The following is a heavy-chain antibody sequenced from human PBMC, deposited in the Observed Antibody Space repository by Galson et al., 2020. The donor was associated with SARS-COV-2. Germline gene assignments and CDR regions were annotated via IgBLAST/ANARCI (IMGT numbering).Heavy chain of an antibody. CDR2: IDPSDSYT. CDR3: ARHLDLGLHYYMDV. CDR1: GYRFTSYW. J-gene: IGHJ6*03. V-gene: IGHV5-10-1*01. D-gene: IGHD1-7*01. Sequence: HGEPLKISCKRSGYRFTSYWISWVRQMPGKGLEWKGRIDPSDSYTNYSPSFQGHVTISANKSISTAYLQWSSLKASDTAMYYCARHLDLGLHYYMDVWGKGTTVTVSS.